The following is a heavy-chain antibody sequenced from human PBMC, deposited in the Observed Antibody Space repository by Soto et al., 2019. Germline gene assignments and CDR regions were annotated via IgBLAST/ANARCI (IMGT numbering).Heavy chain of an antibody. CDR1: GYTFTSYY. V-gene: IGHV1-46*01. D-gene: IGHD6-13*01. CDR2: INPSGGST. Sequence: ASVKVSCKASGYTFTSYYMHWVRQAPGQGLEWMGIINPSGGSTSHAQKSQGGVTMTRDTSTSTVYMELSSLRSEDTAVYYCARDPTAAAAIDYWGQGTLVTVSS. CDR3: ARDPTAAAAIDY. J-gene: IGHJ4*02.